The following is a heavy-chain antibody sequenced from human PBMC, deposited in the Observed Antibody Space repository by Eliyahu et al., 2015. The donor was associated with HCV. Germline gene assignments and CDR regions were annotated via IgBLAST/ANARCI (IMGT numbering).Heavy chain of an antibody. V-gene: IGHV2-26*01. CDR1: GFSLSIPGMG. J-gene: IGHJ4*02. Sequence: QVTLKESGPVLVKPTETLTLTCTVSGFSLSIPGMGVSWIRQPPGKALEWLAHIFSNGEKSYSTSLKTRLTISKDTSKSQVVLTMTNMDPVDTATYFCARPRGGYSSSWFDYWGQGTLVTVSS. CDR3: ARPRGGYSSSWFDY. CDR2: IFSNGEK. D-gene: IGHD6-13*01.